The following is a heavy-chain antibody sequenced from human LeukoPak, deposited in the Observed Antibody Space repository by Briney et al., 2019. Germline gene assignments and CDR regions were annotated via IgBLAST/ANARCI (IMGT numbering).Heavy chain of an antibody. Sequence: PSETLSLTCTVSGGSISSSSYYWGWIRQPPGKGLEWIGSIYYSGSTYYNPSLKSRVTISVDTSKNQFSLKLSSVTAADTAVYYCARGETDGVYYYYYYMDVWGKGTTVTVSS. CDR1: GGSISSSSYY. CDR3: ARGETDGVYYYYYYMDV. V-gene: IGHV4-39*07. D-gene: IGHD3-10*01. J-gene: IGHJ6*03. CDR2: IYYSGST.